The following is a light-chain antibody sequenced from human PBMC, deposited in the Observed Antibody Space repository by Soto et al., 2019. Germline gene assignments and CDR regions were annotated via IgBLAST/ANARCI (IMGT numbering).Light chain of an antibody. CDR1: SSNIGAGYD. J-gene: IGLJ2*01. Sequence: QSVLTQPPSVSGAPGQRVTISCTGSSSNIGAGYDAHWYQHLPGTAPKLLIYGNSNRPSGVPDRFSGSKSGTSASLAITGLQAEDEADYYCQSYDSRLSGSVFGGGTKLTVL. CDR3: QSYDSRLSGSV. V-gene: IGLV1-40*01. CDR2: GNS.